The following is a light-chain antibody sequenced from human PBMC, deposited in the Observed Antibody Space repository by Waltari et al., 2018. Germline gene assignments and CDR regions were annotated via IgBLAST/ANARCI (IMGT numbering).Light chain of an antibody. Sequence: DIMMTQSPDSLAVSLGERATINCKSSQSVLYSSNNKNYLAWYQQKPGQPPKLLIYWASTRESGVPDRFSGSGSGTDFTLTISSLQPEDIATFYCQQYGDLPRTFGQGTKLEIK. CDR1: QSVLYSSNNKNY. V-gene: IGKV4-1*01. CDR3: QQYGDLPRT. CDR2: WAS. J-gene: IGKJ2*01.